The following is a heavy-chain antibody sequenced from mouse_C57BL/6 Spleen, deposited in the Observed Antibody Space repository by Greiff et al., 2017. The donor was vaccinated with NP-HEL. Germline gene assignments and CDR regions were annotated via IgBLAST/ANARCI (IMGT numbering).Heavy chain of an antibody. V-gene: IGHV1-82*01. D-gene: IGHD2-2*01. CDR2: IYPGDGDT. Sequence: VKLMESGPELVKPGASVKISCKASGYAFSSSWMNWVKQRPGKGLEWIGRIYPGDGDTNYNGKFKGKATLTADKSSSTAYMQLSSLTSEDSAVYFCAWGYDYFDYWGQGTTLTVSS. J-gene: IGHJ2*01. CDR3: AWGYDYFDY. CDR1: GYAFSSSW.